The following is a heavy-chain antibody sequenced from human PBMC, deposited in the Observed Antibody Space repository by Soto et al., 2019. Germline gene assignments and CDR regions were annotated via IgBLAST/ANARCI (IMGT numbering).Heavy chain of an antibody. CDR2: IWYDGSNK. J-gene: IGHJ3*02. V-gene: IGHV3-33*01. Sequence: PGGSLRLSCAASGFTFSSYGMHWVRQAPGKGLEWVAVIWYDGSNKYYADSVKGRFTISRDNSKNTLYLQMNSLRAEDTAVYYCARGILSQAAFDIWGQGTMVTVSS. D-gene: IGHD3-10*01. CDR3: ARGILSQAAFDI. CDR1: GFTFSSYG.